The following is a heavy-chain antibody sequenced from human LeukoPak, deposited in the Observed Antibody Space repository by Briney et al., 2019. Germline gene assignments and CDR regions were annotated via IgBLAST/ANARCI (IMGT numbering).Heavy chain of an antibody. J-gene: IGHJ4*02. CDR2: ISWNSGSI. CDR3: AKDIYYGSGSSTDY. D-gene: IGHD3-10*01. V-gene: IGHV3-9*01. CDR1: GFTFDDYA. Sequence: GGSLRLSCAASGFTFDDYAMHWVRQAPGKGLEWVSGISWNSGSIGYADSVKGRFTISRDNAKNSLYLQMNSLRAEDTALYYCAKDIYYGSGSSTDYWGQGTLVTVSS.